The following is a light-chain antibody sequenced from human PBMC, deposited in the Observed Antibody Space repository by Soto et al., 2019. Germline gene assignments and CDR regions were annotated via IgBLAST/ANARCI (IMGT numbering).Light chain of an antibody. Sequence: EIVLTQSPGTLSLSPGERATLSCRASQSVSGSYLAWYQQSPGQAPRLLIYGASTRATGIPDRFSGSGSGTDFTLTISRLEPEDFAVYYCQQYGKSPPYTFGGGTKVEIK. J-gene: IGKJ4*01. CDR3: QQYGKSPPYT. V-gene: IGKV3-20*01. CDR2: GAS. CDR1: QSVSGSY.